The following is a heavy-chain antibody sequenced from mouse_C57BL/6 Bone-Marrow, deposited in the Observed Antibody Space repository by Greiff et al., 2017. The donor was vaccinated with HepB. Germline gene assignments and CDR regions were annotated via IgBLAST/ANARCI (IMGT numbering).Heavy chain of an antibody. CDR2: IRSKSSNYAT. CDR3: VREGGSSPDY. J-gene: IGHJ2*01. CDR1: GFTFNTYA. D-gene: IGHD1-1*01. V-gene: IGHV10-3*01. Sequence: EVQLVESGGGFVQPKGSLKLSCAASGFTFNTYAMHWVRQAPGKGLECVARIRSKSSNYATYYADSVKDSFTISRDDSQSMLYLQMNNLKTEDTAMYYCVREGGSSPDYWGQGTTLTVSS.